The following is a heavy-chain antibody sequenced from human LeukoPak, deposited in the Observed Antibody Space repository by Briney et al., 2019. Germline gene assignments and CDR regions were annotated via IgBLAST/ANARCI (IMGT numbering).Heavy chain of an antibody. V-gene: IGHV3-74*01. Sequence: GGSLRLSCAASGFSFSKYWMHWVRQAPGKGLVWVSRINSDGSSTSYADFVKGRFTISRDNAKNTVYLQMNSLRAEDTAMYYCARDQTYCTGGHCYFDYWGQGTLVTVSS. CDR2: INSDGSST. CDR3: ARDQTYCTGGHCYFDY. CDR1: GFSFSKYW. D-gene: IGHD2-8*02. J-gene: IGHJ4*02.